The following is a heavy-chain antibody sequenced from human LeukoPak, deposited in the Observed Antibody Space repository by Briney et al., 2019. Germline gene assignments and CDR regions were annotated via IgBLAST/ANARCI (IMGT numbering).Heavy chain of an antibody. CDR2: IYYSGNT. V-gene: IGHV4-31*03. CDR3: ARSSSRNWFDP. D-gene: IGHD6-13*01. Sequence: KASETLSPTCTVSGGSTGSGGYYWTWIRQHPGKGLEWLGYIYYSGNTYYNPSLRSRLTISVDTSKNHFSLNLTSVTAADTAIYYCARSSSRNWFDPWGQGTLVTVSS. J-gene: IGHJ5*02. CDR1: GGSTGSGGYY.